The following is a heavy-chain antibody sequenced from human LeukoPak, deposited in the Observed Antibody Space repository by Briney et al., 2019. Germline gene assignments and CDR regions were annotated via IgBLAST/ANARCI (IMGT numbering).Heavy chain of an antibody. CDR1: GGSISSYC. V-gene: IGHV4-4*07. D-gene: IGHD7-27*01. CDR2: IYTSGST. CDR3: VRLPWGVYYFDS. J-gene: IGHJ4*02. Sequence: SETLSLTCTVSGGSISSYCWSWIRQPAGKGLEWIGRIYTSGSTNYNPSLKSRVTISVDKSKNQFSLKLSSVTAADTAVYYCVRLPWGVYYFDSWGQGTLLTVSS.